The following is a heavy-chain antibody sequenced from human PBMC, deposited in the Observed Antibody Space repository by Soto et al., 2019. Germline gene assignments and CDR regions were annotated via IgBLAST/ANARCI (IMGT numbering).Heavy chain of an antibody. V-gene: IGHV3-9*01. CDR1: GFTFDDYA. D-gene: IGHD6-13*01. CDR3: ASEQLDY. J-gene: IGHJ4*02. CDR2: ISWNSGSI. Sequence: EVQLVESGGGLVQPGRSLRLSCAASGFTFDDYAMHWVRQAPGKGLEWVSGISWNSGSIGYADSVKGRFTISRDNAKNSLYLQMNSLRAEDTALYSCASEQLDYWGQGTLVTVSS.